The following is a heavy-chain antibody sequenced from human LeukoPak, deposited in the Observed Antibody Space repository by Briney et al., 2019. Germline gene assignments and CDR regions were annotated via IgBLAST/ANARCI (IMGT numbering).Heavy chain of an antibody. Sequence: PGGSLRLSCAASGFTFSSYSMNWDRQAPGRGLEWVSYISSSSSTIYYADSVKGRFTISRDNAKNSLYLQMNSLRAEDTAVYYCARELVDTAMVTVNAFDIWGQGTMVTVSS. CDR1: GFTFSSYS. CDR2: ISSSSSTI. V-gene: IGHV3-48*01. D-gene: IGHD5-18*01. J-gene: IGHJ3*02. CDR3: ARELVDTAMVTVNAFDI.